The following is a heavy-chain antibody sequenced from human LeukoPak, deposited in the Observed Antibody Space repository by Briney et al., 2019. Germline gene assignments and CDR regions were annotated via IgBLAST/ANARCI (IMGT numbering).Heavy chain of an antibody. Sequence: GASVKVSCKASGYTFTSYDINWVRQATGQGLEWMGWMNPNSGNTGYAQKFQGRVTMTRDTSTSTVYMELSSLRSEDTAVYYCARPPGSGSYYDYWGQGTLVTVSS. D-gene: IGHD1-26*01. V-gene: IGHV1-8*01. J-gene: IGHJ4*02. CDR2: MNPNSGNT. CDR3: ARPPGSGSYYDY. CDR1: GYTFTSYD.